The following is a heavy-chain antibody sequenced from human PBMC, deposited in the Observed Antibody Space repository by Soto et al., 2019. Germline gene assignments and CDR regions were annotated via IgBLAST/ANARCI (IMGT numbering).Heavy chain of an antibody. CDR2: IYYSGST. CDR1: GGSISSGGYY. J-gene: IGHJ3*02. Sequence: SETLFLACTVSGGSISSGGYYWSWIRQHPGKGLEWIGYIYYSGSTYYNPSLKSRVTISVDTSKNQFSLKLSSVTAADTAVYYCARDPRGDLRGDAFDIWGQGTMVTVSS. CDR3: ARDPRGDLRGDAFDI. V-gene: IGHV4-31*03. D-gene: IGHD4-17*01.